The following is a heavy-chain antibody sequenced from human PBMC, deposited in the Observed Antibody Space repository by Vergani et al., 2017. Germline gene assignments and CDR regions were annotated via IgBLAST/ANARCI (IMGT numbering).Heavy chain of an antibody. V-gene: IGHV4-59*13. Sequence: QVQLEESGPGLVKPSETLSLTLTVSGSSFKTYYWSWIRQSPGKGLEWIGYNYSTGRTNYNPCLNSRVTMSVDTSKDQFSLKLRSVTAADTAVYFCARVMYRDEASTGYRLEGMDIWGQGTTVTISS. CDR1: GSSFKTYY. CDR3: ARVMYRDEASTGYRLEGMDI. J-gene: IGHJ6*02. D-gene: IGHD3-9*01. CDR2: NYSTGRT.